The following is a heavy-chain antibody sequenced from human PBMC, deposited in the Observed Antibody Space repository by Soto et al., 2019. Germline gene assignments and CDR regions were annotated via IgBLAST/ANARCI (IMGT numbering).Heavy chain of an antibody. D-gene: IGHD4-4*01. V-gene: IGHV1-2*02. CDR3: AKELQRGMDV. CDR1: GYTFTSYG. CDR2: VHPNSGGT. Sequence: GASVKVSCKASGYTFTSYGISWVRQAPGQGLEWMGWVHPNSGGTNYAQSFEGRVTMTRDTSINTAYMELSRLTSDDTAVYYCAKELQRGMDVWGQGTTVTVSS. J-gene: IGHJ6*02.